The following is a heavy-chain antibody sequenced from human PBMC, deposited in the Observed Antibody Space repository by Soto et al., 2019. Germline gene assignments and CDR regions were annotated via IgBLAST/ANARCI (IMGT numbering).Heavy chain of an antibody. D-gene: IGHD3-10*01. CDR2: ISWNSGSI. Sequence: DVQLVESGGGLVQPGRSLRLSCAASGFTFDDYAMHWVRQAPGKGLEWVSGISWNSGSIGYADSVKGRFTISRDNAKNSLYLQMNSLRAEDTALYYCAKDPRYGAGTPYYFDYWGQGTLVTVAS. V-gene: IGHV3-9*01. CDR3: AKDPRYGAGTPYYFDY. CDR1: GFTFDDYA. J-gene: IGHJ4*02.